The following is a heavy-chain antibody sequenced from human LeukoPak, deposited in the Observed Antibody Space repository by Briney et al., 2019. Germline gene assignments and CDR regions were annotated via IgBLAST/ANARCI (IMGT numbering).Heavy chain of an antibody. Sequence: SGGSLRLSCVASGFTFSNAWMTWVRQAPGRGLEWVGRITSKSSGEIRVYATPVQGRFTISRDDSKNKVYVQMNSLKTEDTAAYYSITGFWDSSGFYHGDDAFDVWGEGTLVAVSS. CDR3: ITGFWDSSGFYHGDDAFDV. CDR1: GFTFSNAW. V-gene: IGHV3-15*01. J-gene: IGHJ3*01. CDR2: ITSKSSGEIR. D-gene: IGHD3-22*01.